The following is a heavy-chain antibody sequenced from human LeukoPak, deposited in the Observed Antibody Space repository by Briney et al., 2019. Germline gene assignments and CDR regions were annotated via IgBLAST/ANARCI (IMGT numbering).Heavy chain of an antibody. Sequence: SETLSLTCTASGDSISNYYWSWIRQPPGKGLEWIGYIYYRGSTNYNPSPKRRATISLDTSKNQFSLRLSSVTAADTAVYYCTRDSTSYYYDNWGQGTLVTVSS. V-gene: IGHV4-59*01. CDR2: IYYRGST. D-gene: IGHD3-22*01. CDR3: TRDSTSYYYDN. J-gene: IGHJ4*02. CDR1: GDSISNYY.